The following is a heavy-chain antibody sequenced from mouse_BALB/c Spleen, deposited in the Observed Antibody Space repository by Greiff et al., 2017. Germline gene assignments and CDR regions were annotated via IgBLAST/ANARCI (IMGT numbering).Heavy chain of an antibody. CDR3: VRQPYGSSFDY. V-gene: IGHV10-1*02. J-gene: IGHJ2*01. CDR2: IRSKSNNYAT. CDR1: GFTFNTYA. D-gene: IGHD1-1*01. Sequence: EVQLVESGGGLVQPKGSLKLSCAASGFTFNTYAMNWVRQAPGKGLEWVARIRSKSNNYATYYADSVKDRFTISRDDSQSMLYLQMNNLKTEDTAMYYCVRQPYGSSFDYWGQGTTLTVSS.